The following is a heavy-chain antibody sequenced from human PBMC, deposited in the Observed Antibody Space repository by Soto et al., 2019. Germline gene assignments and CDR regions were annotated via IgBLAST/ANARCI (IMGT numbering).Heavy chain of an antibody. V-gene: IGHV4-39*01. CDR2: IYYSGRT. J-gene: IGHJ4*02. CDR3: ARHAVHSGGFTDY. Sequence: QLQLQESGPGLVKPSETLSLTCTVSGGSISSSSYYWGWIRQPPGKGLEWIGSIYYSGRTYYNPSLNSRVTISVNTSKNLFSRKLGSGTAADPAVYYCARHAVHSGGFTDYCGQGTLVTVSS. D-gene: IGHD6-19*01. CDR1: GGSISSSSYY.